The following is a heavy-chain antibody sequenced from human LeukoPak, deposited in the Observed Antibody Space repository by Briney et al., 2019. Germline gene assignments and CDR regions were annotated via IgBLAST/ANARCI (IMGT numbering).Heavy chain of an antibody. D-gene: IGHD1-1*01. CDR3: ARGTWKPALLDS. J-gene: IGHJ4*02. Sequence: GGSLRLSCVVTGFNVSNTYMSWVRQAPGKGLEWVSVIYSGGRTYYADSVKGRFTMSRDNSKNTLYFQMNSLTAEDTAVYFCARGTWKPALLDSWGQGTLVTVSS. CDR2: IYSGGRT. CDR1: GFNVSNTY. V-gene: IGHV3-53*01.